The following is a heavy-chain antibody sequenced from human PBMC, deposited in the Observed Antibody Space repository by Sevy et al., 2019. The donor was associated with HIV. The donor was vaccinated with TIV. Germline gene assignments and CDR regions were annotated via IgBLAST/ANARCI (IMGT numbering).Heavy chain of an antibody. CDR2: INHSGST. V-gene: IGHV4-34*01. J-gene: IGHJ4*02. CDR1: GGSFSGYY. Sequence: SETLSLTCAVYGGSFSGYYWSWIRQPPGKGLEWIGEINHSGSTNYNPSLKSRVTISVDTSKNQFSLKLSSVTAADTAVYYCARGYCSSTSCYREYSSSDYWGQGTLVTVSS. CDR3: ARGYCSSTSCYREYSSSDY. D-gene: IGHD2-2*01.